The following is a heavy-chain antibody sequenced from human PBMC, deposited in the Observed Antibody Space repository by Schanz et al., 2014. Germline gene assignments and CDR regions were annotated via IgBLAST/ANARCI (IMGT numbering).Heavy chain of an antibody. V-gene: IGHV3-30-3*01. CDR2: ISYDGSLK. CDR3: ARDLVSYHDFWSGQETGDRAFDL. Sequence: VKLVESGGGAVQPGRSLRLSCAASGFTFSSYAVDWIRQAPGQGLEWVSFISYDGSLKSYLDSVKGRFTISRDNSKNTLFLEMNSLRVEDTAVYYCARDLVSYHDFWSGQETGDRAFDLWGQGTMVTDSP. D-gene: IGHD3-3*01. CDR1: GFTFSSYA. J-gene: IGHJ3*01.